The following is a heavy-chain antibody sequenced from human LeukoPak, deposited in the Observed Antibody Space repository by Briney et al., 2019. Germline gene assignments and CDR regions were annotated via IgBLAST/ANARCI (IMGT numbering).Heavy chain of an antibody. J-gene: IGHJ4*02. CDR3: ARDQGYDSSGYYYYQFDY. V-gene: IGHV1-18*01. CDR1: GYTFTSYG. D-gene: IGHD3-22*01. CDR2: ISAYNGNT. Sequence: ASVKVSCKASGYTFTSYGISWVRQAPGQGREWMGWISAYNGNTNYAQKLQGRVTMTTDTSTSTAYMELRSLRSDDTAVYYCARDQGYDSSGYYYYQFDYWGQGTLVTVSS.